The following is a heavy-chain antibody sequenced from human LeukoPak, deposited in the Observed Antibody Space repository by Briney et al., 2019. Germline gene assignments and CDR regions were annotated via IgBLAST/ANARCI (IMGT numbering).Heavy chain of an antibody. CDR2: ISAYNGNA. CDR3: ARTQGYCSSTSHRCAWFDP. CDR1: GYTFTSYG. Sequence: ASVEVSCKASGYTFTSYGISWVRQAPGQGLEWMGWISAYNGNANYAQKLQGRVTMTTDTSTSTAYMELRSLRSDDTAVYYCARTQGYCSSTSHRCAWFDPWGQGTLVTVSS. D-gene: IGHD2-2*01. J-gene: IGHJ5*02. V-gene: IGHV1-18*01.